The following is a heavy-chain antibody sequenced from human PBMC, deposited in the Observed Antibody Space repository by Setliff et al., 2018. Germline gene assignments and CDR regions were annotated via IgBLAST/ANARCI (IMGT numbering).Heavy chain of an antibody. D-gene: IGHD3-22*01. CDR1: GGSINSGDYF. V-gene: IGHV4-31*03. CDR2: IYYTGST. J-gene: IGHJ2*01. CDR3: ARDGSYYDRGGNRTWFFDL. Sequence: SETLSLNCTVSGGSINSGDYFWSWFRQLPGKGLEWIGYIYYTGSTHYSPSLKSRLTMSVDTSKNQFSLNLKSVTAADTAVYFCARDGSYYDRGGNRTWFFDLWGRGTLVTVS.